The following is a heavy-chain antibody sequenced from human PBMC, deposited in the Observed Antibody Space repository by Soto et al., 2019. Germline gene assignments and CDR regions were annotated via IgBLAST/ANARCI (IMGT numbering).Heavy chain of an antibody. CDR2: IYSAGST. CDR1: GFTVSGNY. J-gene: IGHJ3*02. Sequence: PGGSLRLSCAASGFTVSGNYMNWVRQAPGKGLEWVSVIYSAGSTYYADSVKGRFTISRDNSKNTLYLQMNTLRAEDTAVYYCARDSQLWSHDAFDMPGPGTMVTVSS. D-gene: IGHD5-18*01. CDR3: ARDSQLWSHDAFDM. V-gene: IGHV3-53*01.